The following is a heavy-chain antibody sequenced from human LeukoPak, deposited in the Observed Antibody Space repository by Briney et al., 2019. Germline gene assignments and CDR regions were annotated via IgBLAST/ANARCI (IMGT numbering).Heavy chain of an antibody. CDR3: ARGEGYFDSLY. J-gene: IGHJ4*02. CDR1: GFTFSSYN. CDR2: ITSSSSYV. D-gene: IGHD3-9*01. V-gene: IGHV3-21*01. Sequence: PGGSLRLSCEASGFTFSSYNMNWVRQAPGKRLEWVSSITSSSSYVFYADSVKGRFTISRDNAKNSLYLQMNSLRAEDTAVYYCARGEGYFDSLYWGQGTLVTVSS.